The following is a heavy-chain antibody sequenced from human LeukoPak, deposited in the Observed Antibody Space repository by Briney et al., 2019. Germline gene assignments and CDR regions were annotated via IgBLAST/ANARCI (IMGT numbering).Heavy chain of an antibody. V-gene: IGHV4-59*01. Sequence: SETLSLTCTVSGGFISSYYWSWIRQPPEKGLEWIGYIYYSGSTNYIPSLKSRVAISVDTSKNQFSLKVSSVTAADTAVYYCARSPSMVRGVIYWFDPWGQGTLVTVSS. J-gene: IGHJ5*02. D-gene: IGHD3-10*01. CDR3: ARSPSMVRGVIYWFDP. CDR2: IYYSGST. CDR1: GGFISSYY.